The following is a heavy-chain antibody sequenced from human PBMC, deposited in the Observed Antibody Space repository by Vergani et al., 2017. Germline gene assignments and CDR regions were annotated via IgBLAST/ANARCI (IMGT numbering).Heavy chain of an antibody. CDR3: ARVGTIPTWYFDL. CDR2: IYYSGST. Sequence: QVQLQESVPGLVKPSETLSLTCTVSGGSISSYYWSWIRQPPGKGLEWIGYIYYSGSTNYNPSLKCRVTISVDTSKNQFSLKLSSVTAADTAVYYCARVGTIPTWYFDLWGRGTLVTVSS. J-gene: IGHJ2*01. D-gene: IGHD3-3*01. CDR1: GGSISSYY. V-gene: IGHV4-59*01.